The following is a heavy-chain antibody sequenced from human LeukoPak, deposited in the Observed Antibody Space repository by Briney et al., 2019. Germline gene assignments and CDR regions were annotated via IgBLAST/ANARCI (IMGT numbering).Heavy chain of an antibody. J-gene: IGHJ4*02. V-gene: IGHV1-18*01. D-gene: IGHD2-2*01. CDR1: GYAFTNYA. CDR2: ISVYNGNT. Sequence: GASVKVSCKASGYAFTNYAISWVRQAPGQGLEWMGWISVYNGNTNYAQKLQGRVTMTADTSTTTAYMELRSLRSDDTAVYYCARGYCSSATCRHFDYWRQGALVTVSS. CDR3: ARGYCSSATCRHFDY.